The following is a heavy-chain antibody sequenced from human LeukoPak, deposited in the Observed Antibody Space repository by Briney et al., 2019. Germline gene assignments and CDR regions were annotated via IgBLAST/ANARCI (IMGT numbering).Heavy chain of an antibody. V-gene: IGHV1-18*01. CDR2: ISTYNGNS. CDR1: GYTFTNYG. D-gene: IGHD6-19*01. CDR3: ARAGGWAREDYKGDAFDI. J-gene: IGHJ3*02. Sequence: ASVKVSCKASGYTFTNYGISWVRQAPGQGLEWMGWISTYNGNSNYAQKLQDRVTMTTDTPTTTAYMDLRSLRSGDTAVYYCARAGGWAREDYKGDAFDIWGQGTMVTVSS.